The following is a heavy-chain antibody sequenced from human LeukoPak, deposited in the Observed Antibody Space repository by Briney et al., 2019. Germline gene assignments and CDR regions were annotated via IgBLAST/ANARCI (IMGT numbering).Heavy chain of an antibody. CDR1: GFTFSNYE. J-gene: IGHJ4*02. Sequence: GGSLRLSCAASGFTFSNYEMNWVRPAPGRGLEWVSYITSSGFTTYYADSVRGRFTISRDNAKNSLYLQTNSLRAEDTAVYYCARGYCSGGSCYFLIAFDYWGQGTLVTVSS. D-gene: IGHD2-15*01. CDR3: ARGYCSGGSCYFLIAFDY. CDR2: ITSSGFTT. V-gene: IGHV3-48*03.